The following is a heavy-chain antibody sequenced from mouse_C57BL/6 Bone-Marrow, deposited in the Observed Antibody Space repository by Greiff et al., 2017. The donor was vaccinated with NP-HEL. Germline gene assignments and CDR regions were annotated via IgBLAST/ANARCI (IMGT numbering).Heavy chain of an antibody. V-gene: IGHV1-69*01. CDR3: AREILRYFDY. D-gene: IGHD1-1*01. J-gene: IGHJ2*01. Sequence: QVQLQQPGAELVMPGASVKLSCKASGYTFTSYWMHWVKQRPGQGLEWIGEIDPSDSYTNYNQKFKGKSTLTVDKSSSTAYMQLSSLTSEDSAVYYCAREILRYFDYWGQGTTLTVSS. CDR2: IDPSDSYT. CDR1: GYTFTSYW.